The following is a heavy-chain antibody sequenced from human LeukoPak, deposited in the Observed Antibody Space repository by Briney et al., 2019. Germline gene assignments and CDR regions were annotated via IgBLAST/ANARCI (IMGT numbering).Heavy chain of an antibody. Sequence: PPQTLSLTCTVSGGSISSGDYYWSWIRQPPGKGLEWIGYIYYSGSTYYNPSLKSRVTISVDTSKNQFSLKLSSVTAADTAVYYCARDSYGSGSYIGWYYGMDVWGKGTTVTVSS. D-gene: IGHD3-10*01. CDR2: IYYSGST. CDR1: GGSISSGDYY. V-gene: IGHV4-30-4*01. CDR3: ARDSYGSGSYIGWYYGMDV. J-gene: IGHJ6*04.